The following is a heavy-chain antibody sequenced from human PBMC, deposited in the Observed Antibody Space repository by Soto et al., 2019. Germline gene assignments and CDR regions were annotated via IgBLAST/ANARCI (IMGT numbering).Heavy chain of an antibody. Sequence: SETLSLTCTVSGVSISSYYWSWIRQPPGKGLEWIGYIYYSGSTNYNPSLKSRVTISVDTSKNQFSLKLSSVTAADTAVYYCARTTRNDFWSGYSSYYYMDVWGKGTTVTVSS. CDR3: ARTTRNDFWSGYSSYYYMDV. D-gene: IGHD3-3*01. CDR1: GVSISSYY. V-gene: IGHV4-59*08. J-gene: IGHJ6*03. CDR2: IYYSGST.